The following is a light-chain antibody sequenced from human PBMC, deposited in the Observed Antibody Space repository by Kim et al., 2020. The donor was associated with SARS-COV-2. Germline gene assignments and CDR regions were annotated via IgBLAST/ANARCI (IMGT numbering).Light chain of an antibody. CDR2: LGS. J-gene: IGKJ4*01. CDR1: QSLLHSNGYNY. Sequence: DIVITQSPLSLPVTPGEPASISCRSSQSLLHSNGYNYLDWYLQKPGQSPQLLIYLGSNRASGVPDRFSGSGSGTDFTLKISRVEAEDVGVYYCMQARGLTFGGGTKLEI. V-gene: IGKV2-28*01. CDR3: MQARGLT.